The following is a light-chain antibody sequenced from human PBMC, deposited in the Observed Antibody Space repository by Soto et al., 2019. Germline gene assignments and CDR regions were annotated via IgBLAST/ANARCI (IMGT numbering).Light chain of an antibody. Sequence: QSALTQPASVSGSPGQSITISCTGTSNDIGANDYASWYQHHPGQAPKILIYEAANRPSGVSHRFAGSKSGNTASLTISGLPAEDEADYFCTSYTSTSTLVFGGGTKLTVL. CDR3: TSYTSTSTLV. CDR2: EAA. J-gene: IGLJ2*01. V-gene: IGLV2-14*01. CDR1: SNDIGANDY.